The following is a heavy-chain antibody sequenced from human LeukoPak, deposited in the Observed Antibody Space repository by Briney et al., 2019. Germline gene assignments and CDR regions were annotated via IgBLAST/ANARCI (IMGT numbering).Heavy chain of an antibody. CDR1: GFTFSDYS. Sequence: PGGSLRLSCAASGFTFSDYSMSWIRQAPGKGLECVSHITSSGSSTDYGDSVKGRFTISRDSAKNSLFLEMNSLRVEDTAVYYCASALNKYYDTLTAYRYWGQGTRVTVSS. J-gene: IGHJ4*02. D-gene: IGHD3-9*01. V-gene: IGHV3-11*04. CDR3: ASALNKYYDTLTAYRY. CDR2: ITSSGSST.